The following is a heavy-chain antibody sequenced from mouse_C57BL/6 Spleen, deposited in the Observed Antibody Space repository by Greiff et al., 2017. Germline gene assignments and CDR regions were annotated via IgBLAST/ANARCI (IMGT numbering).Heavy chain of an antibody. D-gene: IGHD1-1*02. CDR1: GYTFTSYW. V-gene: IGHV1-7*01. Sequence: VQRVESGAELAKPGASVKLSCKASGYTFTSYWMHWVKQRPGQGLEWIGYINPSSGYTKYNQKFKDKATLTADKSSSTAYMQLSSLTYEDSAVYYCAPLWEGFAYWGQGTLVTVSA. J-gene: IGHJ3*01. CDR3: APLWEGFAY. CDR2: INPSSGYT.